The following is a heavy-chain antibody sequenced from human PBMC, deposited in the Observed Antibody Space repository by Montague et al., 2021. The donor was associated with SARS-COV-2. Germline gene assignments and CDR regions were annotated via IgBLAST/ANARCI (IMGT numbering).Heavy chain of an antibody. CDR1: IGSISSGSYY. CDR2: IYTSGST. CDR3: ARDGYSSGWNGLHWFDP. V-gene: IGHV4-61*02. Sequence: TLSLTCTVSIGSISSGSYYWSWIRQPAGKGLEWIGRIYTSGSTNYNPSLKSRVTISVDTPKNQFSLMLSSVTAADTAVYYCARDGYSSGWNGLHWFDPWGQGTLVTVSS. D-gene: IGHD6-25*01. J-gene: IGHJ5*02.